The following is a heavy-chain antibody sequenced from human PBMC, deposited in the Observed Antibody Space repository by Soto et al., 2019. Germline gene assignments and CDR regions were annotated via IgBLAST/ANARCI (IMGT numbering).Heavy chain of an antibody. J-gene: IGHJ4*02. Sequence: ASVKVSCKVSGGTFSRYAITWVLQAPGQGLEWMGGIIPILGGTSYAQKFQGRVTITGDTSMTTAYMELSRLRSEDTAVYYCARSSMLHYYCTNGVCQPAALDYWGQGTLVTVSS. CDR2: IIPILGGT. CDR1: GGTFSRYA. CDR3: ARSSMLHYYCTNGVCQPAALDY. V-gene: IGHV1-69*10. D-gene: IGHD2-8*01.